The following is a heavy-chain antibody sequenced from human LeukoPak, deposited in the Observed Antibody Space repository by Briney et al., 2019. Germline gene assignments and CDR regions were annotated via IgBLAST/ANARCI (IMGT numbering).Heavy chain of an antibody. CDR3: AKDMGYSSSFGAFDI. CDR1: GFTFDDYA. CDR2: ISWNSGSI. Sequence: GGSLRLSCAASGFTFDDYAMHWVRQAPGKGLEWVPGISWNSGSIGYADSVKGRFTISRDNAKNSLYLQMNSLRAEDMALYYCAKDMGYSSSFGAFDIWGQGTMVTVSS. D-gene: IGHD6-6*01. V-gene: IGHV3-9*03. J-gene: IGHJ3*02.